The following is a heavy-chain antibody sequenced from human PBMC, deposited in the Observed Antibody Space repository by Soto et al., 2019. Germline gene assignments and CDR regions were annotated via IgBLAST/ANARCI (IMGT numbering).Heavy chain of an antibody. Sequence: SETLSLTCGVSGGTVASSHWWSWVRQSPGRGLEWIGNVYHTGDTNFNPSLQSRVTFSVDKSNNQFSLRLTSVTAADTAVYFCAREIVTAGGNNYFDPWGPGTLVTVSS. J-gene: IGHJ5*02. CDR2: VYHTGDT. CDR3: AREIVTAGGNNYFDP. CDR1: GGTVASSHW. V-gene: IGHV4-4*02. D-gene: IGHD2-21*02.